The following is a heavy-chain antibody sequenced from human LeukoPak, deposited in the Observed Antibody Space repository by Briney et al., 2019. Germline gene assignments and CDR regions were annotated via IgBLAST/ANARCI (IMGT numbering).Heavy chain of an antibody. Sequence: PGGSLRLSCAASGFTFSSYSMNWVRQAPGKGLEWVSSISSSSSYIYYADSVKGRFTISRDNAKNSLYLQMNSLRAEDTAVYYCASSGELLAYFGYWGQGTLVTVSS. CDR2: ISSSSSYI. V-gene: IGHV3-21*01. J-gene: IGHJ4*02. D-gene: IGHD1-26*01. CDR3: ASSGELLAYFGY. CDR1: GFTFSSYS.